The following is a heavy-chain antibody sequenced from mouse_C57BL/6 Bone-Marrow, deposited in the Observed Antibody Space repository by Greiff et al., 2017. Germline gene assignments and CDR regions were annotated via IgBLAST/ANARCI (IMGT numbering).Heavy chain of an antibody. CDR3: AIWCYGSSDENAMDY. CDR1: GYTFTSYW. V-gene: IGHV1-53*01. Sequence: QVQLMESGTELVKPGASVKLSCKASGYTFTSYWMHWVKQRPGQGLEWIGNFTPSNGGTNYNEKFKSKATLTVDKSSSTAYMQLSSLTSEDSAVYYCAIWCYGSSDENAMDYWGQGTSVTVSS. D-gene: IGHD1-1*01. CDR2: FTPSNGGT. J-gene: IGHJ4*01.